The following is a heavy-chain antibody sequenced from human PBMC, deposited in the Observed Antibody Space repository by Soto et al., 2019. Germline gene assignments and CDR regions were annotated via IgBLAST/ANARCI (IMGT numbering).Heavy chain of an antibody. V-gene: IGHV1-3*01. CDR3: AQNGVGAYHFHY. Sequence: QVQLVQSGAEVKKPGASVKVSCKASGYTFTSYAMHWVRQAPGQRLEWMGWINGDNGNTKYSQKFQGRVTISRDTSASTAYMELSSRRSADTAVYYCAQNGVGAYHFHYCGQAPRVTVSS. CDR2: INGDNGNT. J-gene: IGHJ4*01. CDR1: GYTFTSYA. D-gene: IGHD1-26*01.